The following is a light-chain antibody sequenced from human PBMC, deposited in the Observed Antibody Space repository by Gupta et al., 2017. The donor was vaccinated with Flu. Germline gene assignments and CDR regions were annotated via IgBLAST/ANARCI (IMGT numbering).Light chain of an antibody. CDR3: QEYNRYSWT. CDR1: HSISSW. J-gene: IGKJ1*01. CDR2: MAS. Sequence: GDRVTITCRASHSISSWLAWYQQKPGKPPKLLIYMASTLETGVPSRFAGSGSGTEFTLTISSLQPDDFATYYCQEYNRYSWTFGQGTKVEIK. V-gene: IGKV1-5*03.